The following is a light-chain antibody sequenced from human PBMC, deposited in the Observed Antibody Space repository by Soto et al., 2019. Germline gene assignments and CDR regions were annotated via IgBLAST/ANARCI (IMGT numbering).Light chain of an antibody. CDR1: QGIANY. J-gene: IGKJ1*01. Sequence: DIQMTQSPSSLSASVGDRVTISCRASQGIANYLAWYQQKPGKFPELLIYAASTLHSGVPSRFSGSGSGTDFTLTISSLQPEDVASYYCQKYSSAPWTFGQRTKVEIK. V-gene: IGKV1-27*01. CDR2: AAS. CDR3: QKYSSAPWT.